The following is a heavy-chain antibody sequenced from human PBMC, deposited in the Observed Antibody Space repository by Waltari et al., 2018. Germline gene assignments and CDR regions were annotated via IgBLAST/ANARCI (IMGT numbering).Heavy chain of an antibody. V-gene: IGHV3-9*01. J-gene: IGHJ4*01. D-gene: IGHD5-18*01. Sequence: EVQLVESGGASVEPGGSLRLSCAASGFRFEDYAMHWVHQVQGKCLEWVSGLSWNSGSRIYADSVKGRFTISRDNARNSLFLQMTSLRPDDTALYYCAKDNGYSLDYWGHGTLVTVTS. CDR1: GFRFEDYA. CDR3: AKDNGYSLDY. CDR2: LSWNSGSR.